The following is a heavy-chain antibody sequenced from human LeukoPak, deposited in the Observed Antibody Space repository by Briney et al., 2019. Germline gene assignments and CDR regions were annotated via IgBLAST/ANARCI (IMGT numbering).Heavy chain of an antibody. Sequence: SETLSLTCTVSGGSISSSSHYWGWLRQPPGKGLEWIGSFYYSGSTYYNPSLKSRVTISVDTSKNQFSLKMSSVTAADTAVYYCARHERGKNAFNLWGQGTMVTVSS. CDR3: ARHERGKNAFNL. V-gene: IGHV4-39*01. CDR2: FYYSGST. J-gene: IGHJ3*01. CDR1: GGSISSSSHY.